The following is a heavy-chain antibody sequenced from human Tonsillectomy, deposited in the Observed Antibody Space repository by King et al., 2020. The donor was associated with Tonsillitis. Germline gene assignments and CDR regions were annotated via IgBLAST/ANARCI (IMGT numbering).Heavy chain of an antibody. CDR1: GGSISSYY. Sequence: QLQESGPGLVKPSETLSLTCTVSGGSISSYYSNWIRQPPGKELEWIGYIYYSGSTNYNTSLNSRVTISVDTSQNQFSLKLTSVTAADTAVYYCARGGRDSGSPGRVDYWGQGTLVTVSS. CDR2: IYYSGST. CDR3: ARGGRDSGSPGRVDY. D-gene: IGHD1-26*01. J-gene: IGHJ4*02. V-gene: IGHV4-59*01.